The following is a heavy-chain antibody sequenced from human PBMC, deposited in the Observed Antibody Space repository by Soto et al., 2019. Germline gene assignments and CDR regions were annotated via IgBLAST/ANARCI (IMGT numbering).Heavy chain of an antibody. V-gene: IGHV2-70*04. CDR1: GFSLTASETR. J-gene: IGHJ4*02. CDR2: IDWDDEK. Sequence: SGPTLVNPTRTLTLTCTISGFSLTASETRVSWIRQPPGKALEWLARIDWDDEKFYSTSLKTRLTISKDTSKNQVVLTITNMDPVDTATYYCAGRIRGDYSFDFWGQGALVTVSS. CDR3: AGRIRGDYSFDF. D-gene: IGHD4-17*01.